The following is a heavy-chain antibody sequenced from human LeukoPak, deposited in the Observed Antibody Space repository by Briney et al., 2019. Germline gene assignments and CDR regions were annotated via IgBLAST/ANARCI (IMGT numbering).Heavy chain of an antibody. CDR2: TYYRSKWYN. CDR1: GDSVSSNSAA. V-gene: IGHV6-1*01. CDR3: ARDLTYYDSSGYYYSTFDY. Sequence: SQTLSLTCAISGDSVSSNSAAWNWIRQSPSRGLEWLGRTYYRSKWYNDYAVSVKSRITINPDTSKNQFSLQLNSVTPEDTAVYHCARDLTYYDSSGYYYSTFDYWGQGTLVTVSS. D-gene: IGHD3-22*01. J-gene: IGHJ4*02.